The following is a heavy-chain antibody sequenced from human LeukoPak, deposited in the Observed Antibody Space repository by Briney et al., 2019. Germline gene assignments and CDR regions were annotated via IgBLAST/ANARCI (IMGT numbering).Heavy chain of an antibody. CDR2: INHSGST. D-gene: IGHD2-15*01. Sequence: PSETLSLTCAVYGGSFSGYYWSWIRQPPGKGLEWIGEINHSGSTNYNPSLKSRVTISVDTSKNQFSLKLSSVTAADTAVYYCARGSYCSGGSCYLRFQRSSSFDYWGQGTLVTVSS. CDR1: GGSFSGYY. V-gene: IGHV4-34*01. J-gene: IGHJ4*02. CDR3: ARGSYCSGGSCYLRFQRSSSFDY.